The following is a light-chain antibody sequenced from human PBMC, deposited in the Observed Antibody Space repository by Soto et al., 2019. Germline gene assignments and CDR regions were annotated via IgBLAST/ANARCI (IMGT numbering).Light chain of an antibody. CDR3: SSYTGSSTPV. CDR1: SSDVGGYNY. V-gene: IGLV2-14*01. J-gene: IGLJ3*02. CDR2: EVS. Sequence: QSVLTQPASVSGSPGQSITISCTGTSSDVGGYNYVSWYQHHPGKAPKLMICEVSNRPSGVSNRFSGSKSGNTASLTISGLQAEDEADYYCSSYTGSSTPVFGGGTKVTVL.